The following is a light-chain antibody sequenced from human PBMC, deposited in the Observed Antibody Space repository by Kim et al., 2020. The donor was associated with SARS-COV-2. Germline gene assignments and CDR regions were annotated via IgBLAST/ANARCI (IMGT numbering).Light chain of an antibody. Sequence: SPGERATLSCRASQSVSSSYLAWYQQKPGQAPMRLIYGASSSATGIPDRFSGSGSGTDFTLTISRLEPEDFALYYCQQYGSSPGLTFGGGTNVEIK. CDR2: GAS. J-gene: IGKJ4*01. CDR3: QQYGSSPGLT. CDR1: QSVSSSY. V-gene: IGKV3-20*01.